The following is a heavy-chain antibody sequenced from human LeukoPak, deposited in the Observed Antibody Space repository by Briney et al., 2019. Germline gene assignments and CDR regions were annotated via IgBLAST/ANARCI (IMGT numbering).Heavy chain of an antibody. CDR1: GGSISSYY. CDR2: IYYSGST. Sequence: KASETLSLTCTVSGGSISSYYWSWIRQPPGKGLEWIGYIYYSGSTNYNPSLKSRVTISVDTSKNQFSLKLSSVTAADTAMYYCATHPGGLQSGFDNWGQGTLVTVSS. J-gene: IGHJ4*02. D-gene: IGHD5-24*01. CDR3: ATHPGGLQSGFDN. V-gene: IGHV4-59*01.